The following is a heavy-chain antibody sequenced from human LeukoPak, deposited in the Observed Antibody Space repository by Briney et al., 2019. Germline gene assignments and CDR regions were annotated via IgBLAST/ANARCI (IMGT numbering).Heavy chain of an antibody. J-gene: IGHJ3*02. V-gene: IGHV4-38-2*01. Sequence: PSETLSLTCAVSGYSISSGYCWGWIRQPPGKGLEWIGSIYHSGSTYYNPSLKSRVTISVDTSKNQFSLKLSSVTAADTAVYYCARFSAMYAFDIWGQGTMVTVSS. D-gene: IGHD2-2*01. CDR3: ARFSAMYAFDI. CDR1: GYSISSGYC. CDR2: IYHSGST.